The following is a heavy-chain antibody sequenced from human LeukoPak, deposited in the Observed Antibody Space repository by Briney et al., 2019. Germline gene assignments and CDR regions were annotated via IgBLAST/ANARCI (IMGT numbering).Heavy chain of an antibody. CDR3: AKHSAVYSSSWIYFDY. D-gene: IGHD6-13*01. Sequence: GRSLRLSCAASGFTFDDYAMHWVRQAPGRGLEWVSGISWNSGSIGYAGSVKGRFTISRDNAKNSLYLQMSSLRAEDTALYYCAKHSAVYSSSWIYFDYWGQGTLVTFSS. CDR1: GFTFDDYA. CDR2: ISWNSGSI. J-gene: IGHJ4*02. V-gene: IGHV3-9*01.